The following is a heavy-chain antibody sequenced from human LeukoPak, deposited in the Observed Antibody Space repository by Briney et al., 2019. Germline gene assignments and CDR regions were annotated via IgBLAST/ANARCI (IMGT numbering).Heavy chain of an antibody. CDR3: ARGRGSSWYFDY. CDR2: ISSSSSYI. Sequence: GGSLRLSCAASGFTFSSYSMNWVRQAPGKGLEWVSSISSSSSYIYYADSVKGRFTISRDNAKNSLYLQMNSLRAEDTAVYYCARGRGSSWYFDYWGQGTLVTVSS. V-gene: IGHV3-21*01. J-gene: IGHJ4*02. CDR1: GFTFSSYS. D-gene: IGHD6-13*01.